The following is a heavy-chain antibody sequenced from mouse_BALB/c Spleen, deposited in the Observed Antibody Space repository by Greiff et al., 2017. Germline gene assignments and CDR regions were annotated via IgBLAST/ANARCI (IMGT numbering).Heavy chain of an antibody. V-gene: IGHV3-6*02. Sequence: EVQLQESGPGLVKPSQSLSLTCSVTGYSITSGYYWNWIRQFPGNKLEWMGYISYDGSNNYNPSLKNRISITRDTSKNQFFLKLNSVTTEDTATYYCARGGLTGTIAYWGQGTLVTVSA. CDR2: ISYDGSN. CDR1: GYSITSGYY. D-gene: IGHD4-1*01. J-gene: IGHJ3*01. CDR3: ARGGLTGTIAY.